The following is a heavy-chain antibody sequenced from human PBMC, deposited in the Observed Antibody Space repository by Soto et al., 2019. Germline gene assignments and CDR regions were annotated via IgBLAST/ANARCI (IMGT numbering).Heavy chain of an antibody. CDR1: GGSISSSSYY. Sequence: QLQLQESGPGLVKPSETLSLTCTVSGGSISSSSYYWGWIRQPPGKGLEWIGSIYYSGSTYYNPSLKSRVTISVDTSKNQFSLKLSSVTAADTAVYYCARHDSDGVPAAMYARPGYYYYMDVWGKGTTVTVSS. J-gene: IGHJ6*03. CDR3: ARHDSDGVPAAMYARPGYYYYMDV. D-gene: IGHD2-2*01. CDR2: IYYSGST. V-gene: IGHV4-39*01.